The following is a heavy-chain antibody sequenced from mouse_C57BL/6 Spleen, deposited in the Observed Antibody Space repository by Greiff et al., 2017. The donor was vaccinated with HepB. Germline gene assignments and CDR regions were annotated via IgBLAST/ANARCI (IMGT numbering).Heavy chain of an antibody. J-gene: IGHJ4*01. CDR2: IDPSDSDT. D-gene: IGHD3-2*02. Sequence: VQLQQPGAELVKPGASVKLSCKASGYTFTSYWMQWVKQRPGQGLEWIGEIDPSDSDTNYNQKFKGKATLTVDTSSSTAYMQLSSLTSEDAAVYYCARRGGSGYRSYYAMDYWGQGTSVTVSS. CDR3: ARRGGSGYRSYYAMDY. V-gene: IGHV1-50*01. CDR1: GYTFTSYW.